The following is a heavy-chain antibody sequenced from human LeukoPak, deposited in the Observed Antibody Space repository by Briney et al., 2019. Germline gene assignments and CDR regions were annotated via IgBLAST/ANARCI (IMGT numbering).Heavy chain of an antibody. Sequence: GGSLRLSCAASGFTFSSYWMSWVRQAPGKGLEWVANIKQDGSEKYYVDSVKGRFTISRDNAKNSLHLQMNSLRAEDTAVYYCARMSACSSISCYVVNWGQGTLVTVSP. D-gene: IGHD2-2*01. CDR1: GFTFSSYW. CDR2: IKQDGSEK. CDR3: ARMSACSSISCYVVN. J-gene: IGHJ4*02. V-gene: IGHV3-7*03.